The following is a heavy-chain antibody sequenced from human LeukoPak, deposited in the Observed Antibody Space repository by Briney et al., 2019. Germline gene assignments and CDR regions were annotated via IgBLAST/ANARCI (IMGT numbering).Heavy chain of an antibody. CDR3: ARLDASMIVVTGAFDI. CDR1: GGSFNNYY. J-gene: IGHJ3*02. V-gene: IGHV4-59*12. Sequence: SETLSLTCTVSGGSFNNYYWSWIRQTPGKGLEWIGYIHYSGTTTYNPSLQSRVTISVDTSKKQFSLKLSSGTAADTAVYYCARLDASMIVVTGAFDIWGQGTMVTVSP. D-gene: IGHD3-22*01. CDR2: IHYSGTT.